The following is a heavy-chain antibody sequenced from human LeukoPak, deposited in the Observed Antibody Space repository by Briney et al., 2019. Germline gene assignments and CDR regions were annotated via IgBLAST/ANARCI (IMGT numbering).Heavy chain of an antibody. Sequence: GGSLRLSCAASGFTFSGYAVTWVRQAPGRGLDWVSTISGSGASTYYADSVKGRFTISRDNSRNTLFLQMNSLRAEDSAVYYCAKRSTTAYNWFDPWGQGTLVTVSS. CDR2: ISGSGAST. V-gene: IGHV3-23*01. CDR3: AKRSTTAYNWFDP. D-gene: IGHD2/OR15-2a*01. J-gene: IGHJ5*02. CDR1: GFTFSGYA.